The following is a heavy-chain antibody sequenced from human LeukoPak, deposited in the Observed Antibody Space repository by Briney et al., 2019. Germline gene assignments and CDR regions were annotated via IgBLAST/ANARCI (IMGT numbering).Heavy chain of an antibody. D-gene: IGHD3-10*01. V-gene: IGHV1-8*01. J-gene: IGHJ4*02. CDR2: MNPNSGNT. Sequence: EASVKVSCKASGYTFTSYDINWVRQATGQGLEWMGWMNPNSGNTGYAQKFQGRVTMTTDTSTNTVYMELRSLRSDDTAVYYCARDLFSRRMNYYGSGSYFAYWGQGTLVAVSS. CDR1: GYTFTSYD. CDR3: ARDLFSRRMNYYGSGSYFAY.